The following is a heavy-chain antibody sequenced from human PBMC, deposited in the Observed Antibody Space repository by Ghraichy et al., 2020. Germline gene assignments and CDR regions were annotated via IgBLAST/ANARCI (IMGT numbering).Heavy chain of an antibody. CDR2: INHSGST. CDR3: ARAHLPSGITGIGYDYQHYGMDV. J-gene: IGHJ6*02. V-gene: IGHV4-34*01. D-gene: IGHD1-20*01. Sequence: SETLSLTCAVYGGSFSGYCWTWIRQPPGKGLEWIGEINHSGSTNYHPSLKSRVTISVDTSKNQFSLKLSSVTAADTTVYYCARAHLPSGITGIGYDYQHYGMDVWGQGTTVTVSS. CDR1: GGSFSGYC.